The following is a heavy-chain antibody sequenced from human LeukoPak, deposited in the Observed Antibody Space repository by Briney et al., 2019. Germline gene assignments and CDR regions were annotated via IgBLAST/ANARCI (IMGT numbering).Heavy chain of an antibody. CDR1: GGSISSGDYY. V-gene: IGHV4-30-4*01. D-gene: IGHD3-22*01. Sequence: SETLSLTCTVSGGSISSGDYYWSWIRQPPGKGLEWIGYIYYSGSTYYNPSLKSRVTISVDTSKNQFSLKLSSVTAADTAVYYCARARYYYDSSGYQGYFDYWGQGTLVTVSS. J-gene: IGHJ4*02. CDR3: ARARYYYDSSGYQGYFDY. CDR2: IYYSGST.